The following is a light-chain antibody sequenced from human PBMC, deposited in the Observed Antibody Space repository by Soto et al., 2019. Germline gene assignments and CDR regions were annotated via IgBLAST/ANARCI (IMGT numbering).Light chain of an antibody. CDR2: GAS. J-gene: IGKJ4*01. CDR3: QHYNELPLT. V-gene: IGKV3-15*01. Sequence: EIVMTQSPATLSVSPCVRATLSCMASQSVSTNLAWYQQKPGQGPRFLIFGASTRAIGIPARFSGSGSGTDFTLTISSLQSEDFAVYYCQHYNELPLTFGGGTKVDI. CDR1: QSVSTN.